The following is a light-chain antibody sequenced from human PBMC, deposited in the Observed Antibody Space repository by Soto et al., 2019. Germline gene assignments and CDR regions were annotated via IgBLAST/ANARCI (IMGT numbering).Light chain of an antibody. CDR1: QSVSGSS. CDR2: GAS. V-gene: IGKV3-20*01. Sequence: EMVLTQAPGTLYPSPRETATLSFRSSQSVSGSSLAWYHQKPGQAPRLLIYGASTRATGIPDRFSGSGSGTDFTLTISRLEPEDFAVYYCQQDGRSRLNFGGGTKVDIK. J-gene: IGKJ4*01. CDR3: QQDGRSRLN.